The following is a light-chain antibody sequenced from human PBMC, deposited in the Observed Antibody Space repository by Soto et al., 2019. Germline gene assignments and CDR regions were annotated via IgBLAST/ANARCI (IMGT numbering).Light chain of an antibody. CDR2: GAS. Sequence: IVMTQSPATLSVSPGERATLSCRASQSIATNLAWFQQKPGQAPRLLIYGASTRATGVPARFSGSGSGTDFTLTINGLQPEDFATYYCQQAASFPITFGQGTRLEIK. J-gene: IGKJ5*01. CDR3: QQAASFPIT. V-gene: IGKV3-15*01. CDR1: QSIATN.